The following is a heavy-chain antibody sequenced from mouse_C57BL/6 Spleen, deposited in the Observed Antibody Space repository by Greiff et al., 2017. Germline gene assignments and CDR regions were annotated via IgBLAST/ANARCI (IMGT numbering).Heavy chain of an antibody. V-gene: IGHV1-26*01. J-gene: IGHJ2*01. D-gene: IGHD2-1*01. CDR3: ARSLLEFDY. CDR1: GYTFTDYY. CDR2: INPNNGGT. Sequence: VQLQQSGPELVKPGASVKISCKASGYTFTDYYMNWVKQSHGKSLEWIGDINPNNGGTSYNQKFKGKATLTVDKSSSTAYMELRSLTSEDSAVYYCARSLLEFDYWGQGTTLTVAS.